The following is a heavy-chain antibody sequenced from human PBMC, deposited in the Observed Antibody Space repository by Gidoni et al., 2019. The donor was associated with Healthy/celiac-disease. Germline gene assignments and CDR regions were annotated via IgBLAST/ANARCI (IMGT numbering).Heavy chain of an antibody. J-gene: IGHJ3*02. CDR3: AREVEKGTPRDAFDI. Sequence: EVQLVESGGGLVQPGGSLRLSGTASGFTLSSYWMSWVRQAPGKGLEWVANIKQDGSEKYYVDSVKGRFTISRDNAKNSLYLQMNSLRAEDTAVYYCAREVEKGTPRDAFDIWGQGTMVTVSS. D-gene: IGHD1-1*01. V-gene: IGHV3-7*03. CDR2: IKQDGSEK. CDR1: GFTLSSYW.